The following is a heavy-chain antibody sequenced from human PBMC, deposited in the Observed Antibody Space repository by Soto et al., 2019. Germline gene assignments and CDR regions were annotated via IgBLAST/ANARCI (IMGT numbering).Heavy chain of an antibody. D-gene: IGHD3-3*01. J-gene: IGHJ4*02. CDR3: ARDRPYYDFWSGYYRPIV. CDR1: GGSISSGGDS. V-gene: IGHV4-30-2*01. Sequence: PSETLSLTCAVSGGSISSGGDSWSWIRQPPGKGLEWIGYIYHSGSTYYNPSLKSRVTISVDRSKNQFSLKLSSVTAADTAVYYCARDRPYYDFWSGYYRPIVWGQGTLVTVSS. CDR2: IYHSGST.